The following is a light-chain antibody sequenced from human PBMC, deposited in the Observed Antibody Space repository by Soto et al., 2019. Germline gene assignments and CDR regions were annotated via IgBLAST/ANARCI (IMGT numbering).Light chain of an antibody. J-gene: IGKJ5*01. CDR2: GAS. V-gene: IGKV3-20*01. Sequence: EIALTQSLRTLPLSTGERGTXSCRASQSVGSSQLAWYQQKPGQAPRLLMYGASSRATGIPDRLSGSGSGTDFTLTISRLEPEDFAVYYCQQYGSSPIAFGQGTRLEI. CDR1: QSVGSSQ. CDR3: QQYGSSPIA.